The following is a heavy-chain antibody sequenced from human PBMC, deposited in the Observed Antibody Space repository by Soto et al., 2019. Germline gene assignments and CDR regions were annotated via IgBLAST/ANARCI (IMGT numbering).Heavy chain of an antibody. CDR2: IYWDDDE. CDR1: VFSLRTREVG. Sequence: QITLKESGPPLVKPPQTLTLTCTFSVFSLRTREVGVGWIRQPPGKALEWLALIYWDDDEGYRPTVKRRLNIPKDTSKNQVVLTITNMDPVDTAAYYCAHRPRGYSYHFDYWGQGTLVTVSS. CDR3: AHRPRGYSYHFDY. J-gene: IGHJ4*02. D-gene: IGHD5-18*01. V-gene: IGHV2-5*02.